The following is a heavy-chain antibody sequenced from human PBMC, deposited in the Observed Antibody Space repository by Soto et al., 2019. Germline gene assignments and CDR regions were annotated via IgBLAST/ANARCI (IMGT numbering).Heavy chain of an antibody. J-gene: IGHJ4*02. Sequence: QVQLVQSGAEVKKSGASVKVSCKASGYTFSSSDINWVRQATGQGLEGMGWMNPNTGNIGYTQRFQGRVRMTRNTPINTAYMELSGLKTDDTAVYYCASDRIVGAAFDYWGQVTLVTVSS. D-gene: IGHD1-26*01. V-gene: IGHV1-8*01. CDR1: GYTFSSSD. CDR2: MNPNTGNI. CDR3: ASDRIVGAAFDY.